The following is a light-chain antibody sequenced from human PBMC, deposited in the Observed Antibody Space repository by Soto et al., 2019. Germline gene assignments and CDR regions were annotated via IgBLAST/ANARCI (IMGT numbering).Light chain of an antibody. CDR2: EVT. CDR3: SSYAGSNNLI. V-gene: IGLV2-8*01. CDR1: NSDVGGYKY. J-gene: IGLJ2*01. Sequence: QSALTQPPSASGSPGQSVTISCTGTNSDVGGYKYVSWYQQHPGKVPKLIIYEVTKRPSGVPDRCSASKSGNTASLTVSGLQTEDEADYYCSSYAGSNNLIFGGGTKLTVL.